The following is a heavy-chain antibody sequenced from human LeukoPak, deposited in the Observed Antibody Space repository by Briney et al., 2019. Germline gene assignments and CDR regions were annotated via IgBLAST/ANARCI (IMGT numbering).Heavy chain of an antibody. CDR2: ISSSSSYI. J-gene: IGHJ4*02. CDR3: ARGGIAARFAY. Sequence: PGGSRRSPGASSGFTLSSYGTNSVLQAPGKGLEWVSSISSSSSYIYYADSVKGRFTISRDNAENSLYLQMNSLRVEDTAVYYCARGGIAARFAYWGQGTLVTVSS. CDR1: GFTLSSYG. D-gene: IGHD6-6*01. V-gene: IGHV3-21*01.